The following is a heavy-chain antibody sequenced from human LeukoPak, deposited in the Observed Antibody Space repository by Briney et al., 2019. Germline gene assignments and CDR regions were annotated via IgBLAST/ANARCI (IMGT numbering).Heavy chain of an antibody. CDR1: GFIFSNYW. CDR2: VKQDGSET. CDR3: ARDLRFREDF. Sequence: GGSLRLSCAASGFIFSNYWMTWVCQAPGKGLEWVANVKQDGSETYYMESLRGRFTISRDNAKDSLYLQMNSLRAEDTAVYYCARDLRFREDFWGQGTLVTVSS. J-gene: IGHJ4*02. V-gene: IGHV3-7*01. D-gene: IGHD3-10*01.